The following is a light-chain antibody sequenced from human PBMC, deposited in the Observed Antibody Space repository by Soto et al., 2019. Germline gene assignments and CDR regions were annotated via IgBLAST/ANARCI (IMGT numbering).Light chain of an antibody. CDR2: EVT. Sequence: QSVLTQPASVSGSAGQSITISCTGTRSHVGGYDFVSWYQQHPGKAPKLMIYEVTNRPSGVSTRFSGSKSGNTASLTISGLQAEDEADYYCSSYTTVTSYVFGTGTKVTVL. CDR3: SSYTTVTSYV. V-gene: IGLV2-14*01. CDR1: RSHVGGYDF. J-gene: IGLJ1*01.